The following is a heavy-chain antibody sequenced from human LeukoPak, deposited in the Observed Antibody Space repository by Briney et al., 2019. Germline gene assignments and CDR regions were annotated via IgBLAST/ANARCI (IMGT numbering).Heavy chain of an antibody. CDR3: ERDLYSGIYSKFDY. V-gene: IGHV1-69*01. CDR2: RIPIFGTA. Sequence: SVKVSCKASGGTFSSYAISWVRQAPGQGLEWMGGRIPIFGTANYAQKFQGRVTITADESTSTAYMELSSLSSEDTAVYYCERDLYSGIYSKFDYWGQGNLVTVSS. CDR1: GGTFSSYA. D-gene: IGHD1-26*01. J-gene: IGHJ4*02.